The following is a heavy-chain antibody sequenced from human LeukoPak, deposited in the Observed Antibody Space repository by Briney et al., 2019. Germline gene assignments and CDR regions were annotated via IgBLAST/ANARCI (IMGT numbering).Heavy chain of an antibody. CDR1: VYTVTALS. D-gene: IGHD3-16*01. V-gene: IGHV1-24*01. CDR3: ATENFGLGSPFDP. J-gene: IGHJ5*02. CDR2: FDPEDGEE. Sequence: ALGRVSCTPAVYTVTALSMPWGPQSPGPGQEGWGGFDPEDGEEIYAQKFQGRVTMTEDTSTDTAYMELSSLTSEDTAMYYCATENFGLGSPFDPWGQGTLVTVSS.